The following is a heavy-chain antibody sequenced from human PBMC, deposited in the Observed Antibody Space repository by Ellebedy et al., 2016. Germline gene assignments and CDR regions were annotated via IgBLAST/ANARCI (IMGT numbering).Heavy chain of an antibody. CDR1: GYTFASYG. Sequence: ASVKVSCXASGYTFASYGITWVRQAPGQGLEWLGGHTNFAQKFQDRLIMTTDTSRNTAYMELRSLRSDDTALYYCARDTRDGVGTSEAYYDLWGQGTLVTVS. D-gene: IGHD3-3*01. CDR2: GHT. J-gene: IGHJ4*02. V-gene: IGHV1-18*01. CDR3: ARDTRDGVGTSEAYYDL.